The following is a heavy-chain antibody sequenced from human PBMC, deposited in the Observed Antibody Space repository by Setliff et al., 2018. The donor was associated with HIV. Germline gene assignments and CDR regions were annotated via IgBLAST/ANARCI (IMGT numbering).Heavy chain of an antibody. Sequence: SETLSLTCAVYGGSFSGYYWSWMRQPPGKGLEWIGEINHSGSTTYNPSLKSGVIISVDTSKNQFSLKMSSVTAADTAVYYCARGRWIRVSAAIMYYYYYYMDVWGRGTTVTVSS. D-gene: IGHD2-2*01. J-gene: IGHJ6*03. CDR3: ARGRWIRVSAAIMYYYYYYMDV. V-gene: IGHV4-34*01. CDR1: GGSFSGYY. CDR2: INHSGST.